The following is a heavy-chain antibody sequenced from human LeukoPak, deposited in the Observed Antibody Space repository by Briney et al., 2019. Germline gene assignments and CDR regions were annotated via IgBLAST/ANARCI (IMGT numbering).Heavy chain of an antibody. CDR1: GHTLRNYG. CDR3: GKRGVGVRVFLVGFHKEAYYFDS. D-gene: IGHD3-10*01. J-gene: IGHJ4*02. V-gene: IGHV3-23*01. Sequence: GGSLRLSRGVPGHTLRNYGMSWVRHALGKGLEWVAGLSGSVGGTYYADSVKGRFTISRDNSKNTLFLQMDRLRAEDTAVYFCGKRGVGVRVFLVGFHKEAYYFDSWGQGAQVTVFS. CDR2: LSGSVGGT.